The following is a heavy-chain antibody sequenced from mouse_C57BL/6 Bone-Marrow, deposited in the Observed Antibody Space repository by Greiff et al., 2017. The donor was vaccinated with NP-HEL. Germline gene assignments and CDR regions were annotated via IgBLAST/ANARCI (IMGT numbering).Heavy chain of an antibody. CDR3: ARRGAANWGLYYFDY. CDR1: GFSLSTSGMG. Sequence: QVQLKESGPGILQSSQTLSLTCSFSGFSLSTSGMGVSWIRQPSGKGLEWLAHIYWDDDKRYNPSLKSRLTISKDTSRNQVFLKITRVDTADTATYYCARRGAANWGLYYFDYWGQGTTLTVSS. CDR2: IYWDDDK. D-gene: IGHD4-1*01. V-gene: IGHV8-12*01. J-gene: IGHJ2*01.